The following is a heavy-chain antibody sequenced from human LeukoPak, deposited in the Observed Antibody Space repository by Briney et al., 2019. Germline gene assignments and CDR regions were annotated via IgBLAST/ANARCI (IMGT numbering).Heavy chain of an antibody. CDR1: GYTFTDYY. J-gene: IGHJ4*02. Sequence: GASVKVSCRTSGYTFTDYYIHWVRQAPGQGLEGIGIIYPSVDTTDSSQKFKGRVTVTRDTSTSTVYMELRTLRSEDTAIYYCIREYEGGYFDYWGQGTLVTVSS. CDR2: IYPSVDTT. D-gene: IGHD2-8*01. CDR3: IREYEGGYFDY. V-gene: IGHV1-46*01.